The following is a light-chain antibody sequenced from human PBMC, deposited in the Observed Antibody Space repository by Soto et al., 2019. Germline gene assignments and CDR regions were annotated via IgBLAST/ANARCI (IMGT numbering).Light chain of an antibody. CDR2: GAS. Sequence: EIVLTQSPGTLYLSPGERATLSCRASQSVSSSSLAWYQQKPGQAPRLLIYGASSRATGIPDRFSGSGSGTDFTLTIIRLEPEDFAVYYCPLYGRSTMYTFGQGTRLEIK. CDR1: QSVSSSS. CDR3: PLYGRSTMYT. V-gene: IGKV3-20*01. J-gene: IGKJ2*01.